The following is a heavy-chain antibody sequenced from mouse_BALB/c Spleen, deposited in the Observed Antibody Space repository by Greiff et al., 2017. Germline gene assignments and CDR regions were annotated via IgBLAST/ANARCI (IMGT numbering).Heavy chain of an antibody. D-gene: IGHD1-1*01. Sequence: QVQLKQSGAELVRPGTSVKMSCKAAGYTFTNYWIGWVKQRPGHGLEWIGDIYPGGGYTNYNEKFKGKATLTADTSSSTAYMQLSSLTSEDSAIYYCARGDYYGSSNEGDAMDYWGQGTSVTVSS. CDR1: GYTFTNYW. V-gene: IGHV1-63*02. J-gene: IGHJ4*01. CDR3: ARGDYYGSSNEGDAMDY. CDR2: IYPGGGYT.